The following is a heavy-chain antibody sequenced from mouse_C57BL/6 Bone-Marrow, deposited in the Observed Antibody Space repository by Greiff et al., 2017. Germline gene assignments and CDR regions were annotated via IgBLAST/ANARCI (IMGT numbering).Heavy chain of an antibody. J-gene: IGHJ3*01. V-gene: IGHV14-3*01. Sequence: EVKLQESVAELVRPGASVKLSCTASGFNIKNTYMHWVKQRPEQGLEWIGRIDPANGNTKYAPKFQGKATITADTSSNTAYLQLSSLTSEDTALYYCAREVRDDGYLAWFAYWGQGTLVTVSA. CDR3: AREVRDDGYLAWFAY. D-gene: IGHD2-3*01. CDR1: GFNIKNTY. CDR2: IDPANGNT.